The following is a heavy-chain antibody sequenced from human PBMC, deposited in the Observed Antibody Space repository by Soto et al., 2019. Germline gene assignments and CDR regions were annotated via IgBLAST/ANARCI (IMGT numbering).Heavy chain of an antibody. CDR1: GYTFTSYY. CDR2: INPSGGST. V-gene: IGHV1-46*03. Sequence: QVQLVQSGAEVKKPGASVKVSCKASGYTFTSYYMHWVRQAPGQGLEWMGIINPSGGSTSYAQKFQRRVTMNRDTSTSTVYMELSSLRSEDTAVYYCARGGMITFGGVIAPFDYWGQGTLVTVSS. J-gene: IGHJ4*02. CDR3: ARGGMITFGGVIAPFDY. D-gene: IGHD3-16*02.